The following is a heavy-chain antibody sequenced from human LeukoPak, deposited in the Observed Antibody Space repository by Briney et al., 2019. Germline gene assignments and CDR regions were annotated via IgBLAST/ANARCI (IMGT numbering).Heavy chain of an antibody. D-gene: IGHD6-19*01. CDR3: ARHAQWLVPYYFDY. V-gene: IGHV4-39*01. Sequence: SETLSLTCTVSGGSISSSYYYWGWIRQPPGMGLEWIGSIYYSENTYYNPSLNSRVTLSVNTSEDQFSLKLSSVTAADTAVYYCARHAQWLVPYYFDYWGQGTLVTVSS. J-gene: IGHJ4*02. CDR2: IYYSENT. CDR1: GGSISSSYYY.